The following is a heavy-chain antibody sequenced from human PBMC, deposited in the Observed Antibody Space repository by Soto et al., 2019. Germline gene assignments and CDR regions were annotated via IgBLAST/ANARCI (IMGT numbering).Heavy chain of an antibody. D-gene: IGHD6-13*01. CDR1: GGSFSGYY. J-gene: IGHJ5*02. V-gene: IGHV4-34*01. CDR2: INHSGST. Sequence: SETLSLTCAVYGGSFSGYYWSWIRQPPGKGLEWIGEINHSGSTNYNPSLKSRVTISVDTSKDQFSLKLSSVTAADTAVYYCARGPVAAAQNWFDPWGQGTLVTVSS. CDR3: ARGPVAAAQNWFDP.